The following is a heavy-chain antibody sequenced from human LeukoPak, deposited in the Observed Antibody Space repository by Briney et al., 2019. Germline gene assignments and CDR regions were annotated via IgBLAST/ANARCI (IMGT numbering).Heavy chain of an antibody. CDR3: AKDIAASGLPRIFDF. CDR1: GFTFSSYA. Sequence: GGSLRLSGAASGFTFSSYAMSWLRQAPGKGLEWVSAISGSGGSTYYADSVKGRFTISRDNSKNTLYLQMNSLSGEDTAIYYCAKDIAASGLPRIFDFWGQGTLVTVSS. D-gene: IGHD6-13*01. V-gene: IGHV3-23*01. J-gene: IGHJ4*02. CDR2: ISGSGGST.